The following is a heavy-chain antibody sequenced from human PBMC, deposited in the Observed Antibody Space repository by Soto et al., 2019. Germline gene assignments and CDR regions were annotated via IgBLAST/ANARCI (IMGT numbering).Heavy chain of an antibody. V-gene: IGHV1-18*01. CDR1: GYTFTSYG. Sequence: GASVKVSCKASGYTFTSYGISWVRQAPGQGLEWMGWISAYIGNTNYAQKLQGRVTMTTDTSTSTAYMELRSLRSDDTAVYYCARSGQPRSYYYYYYGMDVWGQGTTVTVSS. CDR3: ARSGQPRSYYYYYYGMDV. D-gene: IGHD3-10*01. J-gene: IGHJ6*02. CDR2: ISAYIGNT.